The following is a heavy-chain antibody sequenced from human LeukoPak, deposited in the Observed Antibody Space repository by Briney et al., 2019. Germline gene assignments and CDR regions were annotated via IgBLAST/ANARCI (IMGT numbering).Heavy chain of an antibody. Sequence: SETLSLTCTVSGGSISSYYWSWIRQPPGKGLEWIAYISDIGSINYNPSLKSRVTISVDTSKNQFSLKLSSVTAADTAVYYCARVSVGSNNWFDPWGQGTLVTVSS. D-gene: IGHD2-15*01. J-gene: IGHJ5*02. CDR1: GGSISSYY. CDR2: ISDIGSI. CDR3: ARVSVGSNNWFDP. V-gene: IGHV4-59*08.